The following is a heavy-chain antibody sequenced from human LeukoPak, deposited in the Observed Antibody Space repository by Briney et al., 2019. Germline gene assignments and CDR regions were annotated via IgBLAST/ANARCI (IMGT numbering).Heavy chain of an antibody. CDR3: AGGYDISTGYAIYYMDV. CDR2: IYHSGST. CDR1: GGSISSSSYY. J-gene: IGHJ6*03. Sequence: SETLSLTCTVSGGSISSSSYYWGWIRQPPGKGLEWIGSIYHSGSTYYNPSLKSRVTISVDKSKNQFSLKLSSVTAADTAVYYCAGGYDISTGYAIYYMDVWGKGTTVTVS. D-gene: IGHD3-9*01. V-gene: IGHV4-39*07.